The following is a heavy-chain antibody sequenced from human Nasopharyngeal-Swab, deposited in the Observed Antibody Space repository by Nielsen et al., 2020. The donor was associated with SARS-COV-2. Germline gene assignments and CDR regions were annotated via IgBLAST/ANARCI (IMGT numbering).Heavy chain of an antibody. CDR1: GGSFSGYY. Sequence: GSLRLSCAVYGGSFSGYYWSWIRQPPGKGLEWIGEINHSGSTNYNPSLKSRVTISVDTSKNQFSLKLSSVTAADTAVYYCARGRGGSFGGYSYGSYYFDYWGQGTLVTVSS. D-gene: IGHD5-18*01. CDR2: INHSGST. J-gene: IGHJ4*02. CDR3: ARGRGGSFGGYSYGSYYFDY. V-gene: IGHV4-34*01.